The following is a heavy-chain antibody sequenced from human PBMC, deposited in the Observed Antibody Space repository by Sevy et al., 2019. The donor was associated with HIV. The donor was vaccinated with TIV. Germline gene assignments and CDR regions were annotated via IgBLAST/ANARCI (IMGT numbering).Heavy chain of an antibody. Sequence: SETLSLTCTDSDGSISTGDYYWSWIRQSPGKGLEWIGYIYHSGSTYYNPSLKSRVTISLDTPKNQFSLKLTSVTAADTAVYYCARDYFGSGTYYKHHYGMDVWGRGTTVTVSS. D-gene: IGHD3-10*01. CDR2: IYHSGST. CDR1: DGSISTGDYY. J-gene: IGHJ6*02. V-gene: IGHV4-30-4*01. CDR3: ARDYFGSGTYYKHHYGMDV.